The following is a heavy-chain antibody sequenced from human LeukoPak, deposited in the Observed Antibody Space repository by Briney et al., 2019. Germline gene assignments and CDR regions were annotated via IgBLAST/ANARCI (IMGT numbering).Heavy chain of an antibody. V-gene: IGHV3-9*01. J-gene: IGHJ4*02. CDR2: INWNSGNI. Sequence: GGSLRLSCAASGFTFGDCAMHWVRQPPGKGLEWVSGINWNSGNIGHADSVKGRFTISRDNAKNSLSLQMNSLRAEDTALYYCVRGKGDYWGQGTLVTVSS. D-gene: IGHD4-23*01. CDR3: VRGKGDY. CDR1: GFTFGDCA.